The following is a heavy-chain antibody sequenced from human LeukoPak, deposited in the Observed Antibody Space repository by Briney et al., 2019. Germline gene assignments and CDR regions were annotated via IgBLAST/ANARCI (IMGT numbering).Heavy chain of an antibody. CDR2: ISAYNGNP. Sequence: GASVTVSCRASGYTFTNFGISWVRQAPGQGLEWIAWISAYNGNPTYAQKLQGRVTVTTDTSTNTAYMELRSLTSDDTAVYFCARAGQGYYYDSSAYYFDYWGQGTLVTVSS. V-gene: IGHV1-18*01. J-gene: IGHJ4*02. D-gene: IGHD3-22*01. CDR3: ARAGQGYYYDSSAYYFDY. CDR1: GYTFTNFG.